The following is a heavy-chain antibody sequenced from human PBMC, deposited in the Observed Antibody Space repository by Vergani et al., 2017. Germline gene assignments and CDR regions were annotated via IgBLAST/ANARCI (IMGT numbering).Heavy chain of an antibody. V-gene: IGHV4-61*02. J-gene: IGHJ3*01. Sequence: QVQLQESGPGLVKPSQTLSLTCTVSGVSFSTGCQSCTWLRQSAGKGLEWIGRIYTSGATNYNPSLRSRAIMSVAASKKQFYLKLTSVTAADTAVYYCAREGGEYDKDALDVWGQGTKVTVTS. CDR2: IYTSGAT. CDR3: AREGGEYDKDALDV. CDR1: GVSFSTGCQS. D-gene: IGHD2-21*01.